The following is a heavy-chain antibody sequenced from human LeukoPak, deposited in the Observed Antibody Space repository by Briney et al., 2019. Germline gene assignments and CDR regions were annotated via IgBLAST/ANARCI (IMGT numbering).Heavy chain of an antibody. V-gene: IGHV3-21*01. CDR3: VRAVFSSSYYWDY. J-gene: IGHJ4*02. Sequence: GGSLRLSCAASGFTFITYSLIWVRQAPGKGLEWVSSISGDSTYIYYADSVKGRFTISRDNAKSSLFLQMSSLRAEDTAVYYCVRAVFSSSYYWDYWGQGTLVTVSS. CDR1: GFTFITYS. D-gene: IGHD6-13*01. CDR2: ISGDSTYI.